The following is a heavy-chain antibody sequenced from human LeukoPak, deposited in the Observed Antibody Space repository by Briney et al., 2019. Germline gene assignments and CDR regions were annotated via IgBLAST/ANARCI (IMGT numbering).Heavy chain of an antibody. D-gene: IGHD3-22*01. Sequence: GGSLRLSCAASGFTFSSYAMSWVRQAPGKGLGWVSSISSSSSYIYYADSVKGRFTISRDDAKNSLYLQMNSLRAEDTAVYYCARVVYYDSSGYNYWGQGTLVTVSS. V-gene: IGHV3-21*01. J-gene: IGHJ4*02. CDR2: ISSSSSYI. CDR1: GFTFSSYA. CDR3: ARVVYYDSSGYNY.